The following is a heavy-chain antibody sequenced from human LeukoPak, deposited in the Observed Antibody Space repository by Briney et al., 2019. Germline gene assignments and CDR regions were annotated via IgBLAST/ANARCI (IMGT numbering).Heavy chain of an antibody. V-gene: IGHV4-59*06. D-gene: IGHD3-10*01. CDR2: IYYSGST. CDR1: AGSISRYY. J-gene: IGHJ4*02. CDR3: ARTITMVRGVILDPYYFDY. Sequence: SETLSLTCTVSAGSISRYYWSWIRQPPRKGLEWIGYIYYSGSTYYNPSLKSRVTISVDTSKNQFSLKLSSVTAADTAVYYCARTITMVRGVILDPYYFDYWGQGTLVTVSS.